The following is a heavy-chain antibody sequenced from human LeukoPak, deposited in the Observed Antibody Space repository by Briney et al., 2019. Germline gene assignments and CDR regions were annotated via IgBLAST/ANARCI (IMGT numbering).Heavy chain of an antibody. CDR1: GYTFTSYG. Sequence: ASVKVSCKASGYTFTSYGISWVRQAPGQGLEWMGWISAYNGNTNYAQKLQGRVTMTTDTSTSTAYMELRSLRSDDTAAYYCARTEGITMIVVDFDYWGQGTLVTVSS. CDR3: ARTEGITMIVVDFDY. V-gene: IGHV1-18*01. D-gene: IGHD3-22*01. J-gene: IGHJ4*02. CDR2: ISAYNGNT.